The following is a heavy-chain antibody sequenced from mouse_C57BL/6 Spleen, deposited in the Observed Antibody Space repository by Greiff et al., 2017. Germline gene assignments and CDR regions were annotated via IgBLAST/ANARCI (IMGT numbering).Heavy chain of an antibody. CDR3: ARSPSITAVVAPYAMDY. V-gene: IGHV1-39*01. CDR2: INPNYGTT. Sequence: EVQLQESGPELVKPGASVKISCKASGYSFTDYNMNWVKQSHGKSLEWIGVINPNYGTTSYNQKFKGKATLTVDQSSSTSYMQLNSLPSEDSAVYYCARSPSITAVVAPYAMDYWGQGASVTVSS. J-gene: IGHJ4*01. D-gene: IGHD1-1*01. CDR1: GYSFTDYN.